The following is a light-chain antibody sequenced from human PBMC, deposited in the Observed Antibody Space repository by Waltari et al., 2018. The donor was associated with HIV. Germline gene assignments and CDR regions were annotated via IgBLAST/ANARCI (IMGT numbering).Light chain of an antibody. Sequence: DIQLTQSPSFLYASLGDRVPITCRASQGISSYLAWYQQKPGKAPKLLIYAASTLQSGVPSRFSGSGSGTEFTLTISSLQPEDFATYYCQQLNSYPYTFGQGTKLEIK. J-gene: IGKJ2*01. CDR3: QQLNSYPYT. CDR1: QGISSY. V-gene: IGKV1-9*01. CDR2: AAS.